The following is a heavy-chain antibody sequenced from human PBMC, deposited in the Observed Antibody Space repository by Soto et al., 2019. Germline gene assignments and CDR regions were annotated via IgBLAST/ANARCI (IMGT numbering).Heavy chain of an antibody. J-gene: IGHJ5*02. CDR1: GVSISSYY. Sequence: SETLSLTCTVSGVSISSYYWSWIRQPAGKGLEWIGRIYTSGSTNYNPSLKSRVTMSVDTSKNQFSLKLSSVTAADTAVYYCARVRLDYDFWSGYKDNNWFDPWGQGTLVTSPQ. V-gene: IGHV4-4*07. CDR2: IYTSGST. D-gene: IGHD3-3*01. CDR3: ARVRLDYDFWSGYKDNNWFDP.